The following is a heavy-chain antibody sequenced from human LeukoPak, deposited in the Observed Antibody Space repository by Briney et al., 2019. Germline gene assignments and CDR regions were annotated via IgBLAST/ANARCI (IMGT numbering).Heavy chain of an antibody. V-gene: IGHV4-34*01. J-gene: IGHJ4*02. D-gene: IGHD2-15*01. CDR1: GGSFSGYY. CDR3: ARGRRLLLKYFDY. Sequence: KPSETLSLACAVYGGSFSGYYWSWIRQPPGKGLEWIGEINHSGSTNYNPSLKSRVTISVDTSKNQFSLKLSSVTAADTAVYYCARGRRLLLKYFDYWGQGTLVTVSS. CDR2: INHSGST.